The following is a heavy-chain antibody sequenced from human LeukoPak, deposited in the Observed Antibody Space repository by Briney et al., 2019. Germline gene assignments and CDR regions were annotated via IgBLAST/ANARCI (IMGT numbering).Heavy chain of an antibody. CDR3: ARDGVPRTNLVALPFHP. J-gene: IGHJ1*01. CDR2: IFTTGSN. V-gene: IGHV4-4*07. CDR1: VGSTRNSY. Sequence: PETLSLTCPVSVGSTRNSYWCWIRPPAREGREWVGRIFTTGSNNYNPSLKSRVTMSIDTSNNQFSLKMTSVTAADTAVYYCARDGVPRTNLVALPFHPWGQGTLVTVSS. D-gene: IGHD1-14*01.